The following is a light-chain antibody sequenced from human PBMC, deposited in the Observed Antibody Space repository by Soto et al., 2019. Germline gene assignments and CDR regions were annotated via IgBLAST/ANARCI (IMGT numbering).Light chain of an antibody. J-gene: IGKJ2*01. V-gene: IGKV3-15*01. CDR3: QQYKNWSPYT. CDR2: GAS. CDR1: QSVSTN. Sequence: EILMTQATSTLSVSPGERATLSCRASQSVSTNLAWYQQKPGQPPRLLISGASTRATGIPDRFNGSGSGTEFAITISSLQSEDFAAYYCQQYKNWSPYTFGQGTKVDIK.